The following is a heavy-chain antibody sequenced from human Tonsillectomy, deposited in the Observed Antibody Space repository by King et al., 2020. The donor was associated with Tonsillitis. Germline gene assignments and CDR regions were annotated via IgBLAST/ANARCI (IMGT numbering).Heavy chain of an antibody. D-gene: IGHD6-19*01. Sequence: VQLVESGGGVVQPGGSLRLSCAASGLTVSASIIHWVRQAPGKGLEWVALIAHDGNRKNYAGTMKGRFTISGDNSQNTVYLQMNILRAEDTAVYYCAREAYSSGRCGIFDIWGQGTKVTVSS. CDR1: GLTVSASI. J-gene: IGHJ3*02. V-gene: IGHV3-30*01. CDR2: IAHDGNRK. CDR3: AREAYSSGRCGIFDI.